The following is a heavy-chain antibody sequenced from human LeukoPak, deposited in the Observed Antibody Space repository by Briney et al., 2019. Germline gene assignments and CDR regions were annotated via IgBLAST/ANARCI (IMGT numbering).Heavy chain of an antibody. CDR2: IIPILGIA. V-gene: IGHV1-69*04. J-gene: IGHJ4*02. D-gene: IGHD5-18*01. CDR3: ARDRRGYSYGYFGYYFDY. CDR1: GGTFSSYA. Sequence: ASVKVSCKASGGTFSSYAISWVRQAPGQGLEWMGRIIPILGIANYAQKFQGRVTITADKSTSTAYMELSSLKSEDTAVYCCARDRRGYSYGYFGYYFDYWGQGTLVTVSS.